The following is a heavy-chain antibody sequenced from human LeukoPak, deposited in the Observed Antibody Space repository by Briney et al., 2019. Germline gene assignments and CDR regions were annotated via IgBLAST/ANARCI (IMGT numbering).Heavy chain of an antibody. CDR3: ARGHMTTVTTGYYYYYCYMDV. J-gene: IGHJ6*03. D-gene: IGHD4-17*01. Sequence: ASVKVSCKASGYTFTSYDINWVRQATGQGLEWMGWMNPNSGNTGYAQKFQGRVTMTRNTSISTAYMELSSLRSEDTAVYYCARGHMTTVTTGYYYYYCYMDVWGKGTTVTVSS. CDR1: GYTFTSYD. CDR2: MNPNSGNT. V-gene: IGHV1-8*01.